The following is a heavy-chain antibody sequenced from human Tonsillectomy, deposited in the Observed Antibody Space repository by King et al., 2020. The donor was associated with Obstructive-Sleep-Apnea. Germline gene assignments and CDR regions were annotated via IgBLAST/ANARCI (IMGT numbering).Heavy chain of an antibody. V-gene: IGHV3-23*04. J-gene: IGHJ3*01. Sequence: EVQLVESGGGLVQPGGSLRLSCAASGFAFNSYAMTWVRQAPGKGLEWVSGISATGGTTYYADSVKGRFTISRDNSKNTLYLQMSSLRAGDTAVFYCAKDSNTYYGPLDAFDVWGQGTMVTVSS. D-gene: IGHD1-26*01. CDR1: GFAFNSYA. CDR2: ISATGGTT. CDR3: AKDSNTYYGPLDAFDV.